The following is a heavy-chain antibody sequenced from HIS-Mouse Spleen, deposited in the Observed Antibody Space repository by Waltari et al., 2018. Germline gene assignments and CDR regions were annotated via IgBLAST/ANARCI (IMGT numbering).Heavy chain of an antibody. D-gene: IGHD2-15*01. V-gene: IGHV5-51*01. CDR2: IYPGESDT. CDR3: AGLKTERVGYCSGGSCYFDY. CDR1: GYSFTSYW. J-gene: IGHJ4*02. Sequence: EVQLVQSGAEVKKPGESLKISCKGSGYSFTSYWIGWVRQMPGKGLEWMGMIYPGESDTSYSPSFQGQVTNSADKSISTAYLQGSSLKASDTAMYYCAGLKTERVGYCSGGSCYFDYWGQGTLVTVSS.